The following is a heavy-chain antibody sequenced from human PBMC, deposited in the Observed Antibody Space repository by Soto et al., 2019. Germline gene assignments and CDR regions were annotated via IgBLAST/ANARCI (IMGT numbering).Heavy chain of an antibody. Sequence: SLRLSCAASGFPFSSYARSWVRQAPGKGLDWVSAISGSGSNTYYADSAKGWFFISRDASADTLYLQLNGLRAEDTAVYYCAKALNTYYDDRGGYYWLQSFDSWGQGALVTVSS. CDR3: AKALNTYYDDRGGYYWLQSFDS. V-gene: IGHV3-23*01. CDR1: GFPFSSYA. J-gene: IGHJ4*02. D-gene: IGHD3-22*01. CDR2: ISGSGSNT.